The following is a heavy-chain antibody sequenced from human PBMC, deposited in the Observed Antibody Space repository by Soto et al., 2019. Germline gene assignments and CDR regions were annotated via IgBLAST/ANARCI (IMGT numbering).Heavy chain of an antibody. V-gene: IGHV4-34*01. D-gene: IGHD3-10*01. J-gene: IGHJ6*02. CDR1: GGSFSGYH. CDR2: IHQSGST. Sequence: SETLSLTCAVYGGSFSGYHWNWIRQPPGKGLEWIGDIHQSGSTSYNPSLKSRVTFSVDTSKNQFSLNLRSVTAADTAVYYCASRPYGSGSFYYYYAMDVWGQGTTVTVSS. CDR3: ASRPYGSGSFYYYYAMDV.